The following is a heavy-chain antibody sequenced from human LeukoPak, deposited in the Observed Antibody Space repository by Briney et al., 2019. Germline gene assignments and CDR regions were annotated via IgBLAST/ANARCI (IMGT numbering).Heavy chain of an antibody. CDR3: ARNLIGSSPNFDY. CDR1: GGSISSYY. J-gene: IGHJ4*02. V-gene: IGHV4-59*08. Sequence: PSETLSLTCTVSGGSISSYYWSWIRQPPGKGLEWIGYIYYSGSTNYNPSLKSRVTISVDTSKNQFSLKLSSVTAADTAVYYCARNLIGSSPNFDYWGQGTLVTVSS. D-gene: IGHD6-6*01. CDR2: IYYSGST.